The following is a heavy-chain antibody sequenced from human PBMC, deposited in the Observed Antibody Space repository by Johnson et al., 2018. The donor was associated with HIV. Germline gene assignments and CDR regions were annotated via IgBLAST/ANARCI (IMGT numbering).Heavy chain of an antibody. CDR1: GFTFSSYA. CDR3: TTDLEWELLHDAFDI. J-gene: IGHJ3*02. D-gene: IGHD1-26*01. Sequence: QVQLVESGGGLVQPGGSLKLSCAASGFTFSSYAMHWVRQAPGKGLEWVAVISYDGSNKYYADSVKGRFTISRDNSKNTLYLQMNSLKTEDTAVYYCTTDLEWELLHDAFDIWGQGTMVTVSS. CDR2: ISYDGSNK. V-gene: IGHV3-30-3*01.